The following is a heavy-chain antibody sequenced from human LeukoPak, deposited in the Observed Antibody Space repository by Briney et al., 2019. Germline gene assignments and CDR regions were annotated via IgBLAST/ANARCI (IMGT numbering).Heavy chain of an antibody. CDR1: GFTFSSYW. CDR3: ARAATERYYYGMDV. Sequence: PGGSLRLSCAASGFTFSSYWMHWVRQAPGKGLVWVSRINSDGSSTSYAGSVKGRFTISRDNAKNTLYLQMNSLRAEDAAVYYCARAATERYYYGMDVWGQGTTVTVSS. V-gene: IGHV3-74*01. CDR2: INSDGSST. J-gene: IGHJ6*02. D-gene: IGHD6-25*01.